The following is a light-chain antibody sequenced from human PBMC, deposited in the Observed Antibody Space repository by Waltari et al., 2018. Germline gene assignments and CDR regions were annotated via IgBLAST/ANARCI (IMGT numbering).Light chain of an antibody. CDR3: AAWDDSLSAVV. V-gene: IGLV1-47*01. CDR1: SPNIGSNY. CDR2: RNN. Sequence: QSVLTQPPSASGTPGQRVTSSCAGSSPNIGSNYVYWYQQLPGTAPKLLIYRNNQRPSGVPDRFSGSKSGTSASLAIIGLRSEDEADYYCAAWDDSLSAVVFGGGTKLTVL. J-gene: IGLJ2*01.